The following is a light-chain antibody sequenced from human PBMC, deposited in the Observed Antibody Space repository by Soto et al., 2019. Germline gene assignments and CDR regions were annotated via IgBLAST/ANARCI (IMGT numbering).Light chain of an antibody. CDR3: QQDGSSPPWT. CDR2: GAS. CDR1: HSVSSTY. Sequence: EIVLTQSPGTLSLSPGERATLSCRASHSVSSTYLAWYQQKPGQAPRLLIYGASSRATGIPDRLSGSGSGTDFTLTISRLEPEDFAVYYCQQDGSSPPWTFGQGTKVEIK. V-gene: IGKV3-20*01. J-gene: IGKJ1*01.